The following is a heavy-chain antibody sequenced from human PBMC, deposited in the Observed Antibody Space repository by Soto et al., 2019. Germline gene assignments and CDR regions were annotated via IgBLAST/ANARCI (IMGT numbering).Heavy chain of an antibody. J-gene: IGHJ4*02. CDR2: IDPSGGRT. CDR3: ARLLAPYCGGDCYSGFDY. V-gene: IGHV1-46*01. CDR1: GYTFSIYY. Sequence: EASVKVSCKASGYTFSIYYIHWVRLAPGQGLEWMGVIDPSGGRTYYAQNFQGRITLTRDTSTSTVYMELSSLRSEDTAVYYCARLLAPYCGGDCYSGFDYWGQGTQVTVSS. D-gene: IGHD2-21*02.